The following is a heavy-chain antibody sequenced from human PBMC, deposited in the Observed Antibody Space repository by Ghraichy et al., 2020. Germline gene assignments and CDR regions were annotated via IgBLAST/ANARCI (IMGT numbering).Heavy chain of an antibody. CDR3: ASGGSGWTRGVGWFDP. CDR2: IIPIFGTA. CDR1: GGTFSSYA. Sequence: SVKVSCKASGGTFSSYAISWVRQAPGPGLEWMGGIIPIFGTANYAQKFQGRVTITADESTSTAYMELSSLRSEDTAVYYCASGGSGWTRGVGWFDPWGQGTLVTVSS. D-gene: IGHD6-19*01. V-gene: IGHV1-69*13. J-gene: IGHJ5*02.